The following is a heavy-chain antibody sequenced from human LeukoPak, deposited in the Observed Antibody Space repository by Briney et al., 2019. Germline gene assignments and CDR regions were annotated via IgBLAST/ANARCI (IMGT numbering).Heavy chain of an antibody. CDR2: ISYDGSYK. V-gene: IGHV3-30*04. Sequence: GGSLRLSCAASGFTFSSYAMHWVRQAPGKGLEWVALISYDGSYKYYADSVKGRFTISRGDSKNTLYLQMNSLRAEDTAMYYCARAQHRGWGFDYWGQGTLVTVSS. CDR3: ARAQHRGWGFDY. D-gene: IGHD3-10*01. J-gene: IGHJ4*02. CDR1: GFTFSSYA.